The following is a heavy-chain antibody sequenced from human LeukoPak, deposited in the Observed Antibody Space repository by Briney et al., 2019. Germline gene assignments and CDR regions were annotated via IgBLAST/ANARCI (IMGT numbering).Heavy chain of an antibody. CDR3: ARAYDTSGYYPEFDY. D-gene: IGHD3-22*01. V-gene: IGHV4-59*08. CDR2: IYKSGTT. CDR1: GGSISNYY. J-gene: IGHJ4*02. Sequence: SETLSLTCTVSGGSISNYYWNWIRQPPGKGLEWIGYIYKSGTTNKNPSLKSRVTISVDTSKIQFSLKLNSVTAADTAVYYCARAYDTSGYYPEFDYWGQGTLVTVSS.